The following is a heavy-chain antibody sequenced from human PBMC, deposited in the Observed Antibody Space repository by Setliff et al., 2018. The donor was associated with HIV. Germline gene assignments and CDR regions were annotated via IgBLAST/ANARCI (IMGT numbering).Heavy chain of an antibody. V-gene: IGHV4-61*08. CDR3: ARVGYGDISGLDY. CDR1: GGSISSGDYS. Sequence: TSETLSLTCTVSGGSISSGDYSWSWIRQPPGMGLEWIGEINQSGNTNYNPSRKSRVTISADPSKNQFSLKLRSLTAADTAVYYCARVGYGDISGLDYWGQGTLVTVSS. J-gene: IGHJ4*02. D-gene: IGHD4-17*01. CDR2: INQSGNT.